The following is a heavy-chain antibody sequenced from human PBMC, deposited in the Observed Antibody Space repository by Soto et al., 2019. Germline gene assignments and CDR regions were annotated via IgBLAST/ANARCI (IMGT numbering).Heavy chain of an antibody. CDR2: ISYDGSNK. V-gene: IGHV3-30*18. CDR3: AKDGGRTNYFDY. J-gene: IGHJ4*02. Sequence: VQLVESGGGVVQPGRSLRLSCAASGFTFSSYGMHWVRQAPGKGLEWVAVISYDGSNKYYADSVKGRFTISRDNSKNTLYLQMNSLRAEDTAVYYCAKDGGRTNYFDYWGQGTLVTVSS. CDR1: GFTFSSYG. D-gene: IGHD1-1*01.